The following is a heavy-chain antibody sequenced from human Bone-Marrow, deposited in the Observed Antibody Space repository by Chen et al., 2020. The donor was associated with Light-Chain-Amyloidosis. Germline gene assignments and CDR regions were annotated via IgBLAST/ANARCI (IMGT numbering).Heavy chain of an antibody. CDR1: GSSIRGSSNY. Sequence: QLHLEESGQGLVKPPETLSLTCTVSGSSIRGSSNYWGWVRQPPGKGLEWSANTFPGGSTYYNPPLKSRVTISLDTSNNQFSLSLASVTAADTATYYCVKQGVPSAPYYYYMDIWGEGTTVTVS. D-gene: IGHD2-2*01. CDR2: TFPGGST. J-gene: IGHJ6*03. CDR3: VKQGVPSAPYYYYMDI. V-gene: IGHV4-39*01.